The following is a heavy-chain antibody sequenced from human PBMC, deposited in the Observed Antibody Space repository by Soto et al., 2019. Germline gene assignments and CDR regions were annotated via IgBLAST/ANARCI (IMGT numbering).Heavy chain of an antibody. Sequence: QMQLQESAPGLVKPSQTLSLTCTVSGASISDADSSWSWVRQTPGKGLQWIGFLHYSETTYYNPSVRGRSNDTLDIINNPFSRSLTSVSEADMAIYSCARFDLGDSYTLARGRMFDIWGQGTLVAVSS. CDR3: ARFDLGDSYTLARGRMFDI. J-gene: IGHJ4*02. D-gene: IGHD3-16*01. CDR2: LHYSETT. V-gene: IGHV4-30-4*01. CDR1: GASISDADSS.